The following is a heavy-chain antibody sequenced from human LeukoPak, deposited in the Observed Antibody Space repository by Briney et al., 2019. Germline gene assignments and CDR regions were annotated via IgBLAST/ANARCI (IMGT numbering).Heavy chain of an antibody. CDR2: IYPSDSDT. V-gene: IGHV5-51*01. J-gene: IGHJ4*02. Sequence: GESLKISCKGSGYSFSNNWIAWVRQMPGKGLEWMGVIYPSDSDTGYSPSFRGQVSISADKSVNTAFLQWSGLKASDTATYYCARGYCSTNSCYKFDYWGQGTLVTVSS. D-gene: IGHD2-2*02. CDR1: GYSFSNNW. CDR3: ARGYCSTNSCYKFDY.